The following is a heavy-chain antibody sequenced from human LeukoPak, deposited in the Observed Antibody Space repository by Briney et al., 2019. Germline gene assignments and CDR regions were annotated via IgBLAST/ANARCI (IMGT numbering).Heavy chain of an antibody. V-gene: IGHV3-23*01. CDR3: AKDSGYCSSSGCYFDF. CDR2: ITNTGGST. Sequence: GGSLRLSCAASGFTFSSYAMTWVRQAPERGLEWVSIITNTGGSTYYADSVKGRFTISRDNSKNTLYLQMNSLRAEDTAVYYCAKDSGYCSSSGCYFDFWGQGTLVSVSS. D-gene: IGHD2-2*03. CDR1: GFTFSSYA. J-gene: IGHJ4*02.